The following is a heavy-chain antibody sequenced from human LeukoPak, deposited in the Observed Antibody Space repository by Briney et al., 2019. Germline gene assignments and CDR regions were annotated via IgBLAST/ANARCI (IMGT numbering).Heavy chain of an antibody. J-gene: IGHJ6*02. V-gene: IGHV3-23*01. CDR3: AKDFWSGDYQSGGLDV. Sequence: GGSLRLSCAAPGFTFRNFAMSWVRQAPGKGLEWVSHITNNADATYYADSVKGRFTVSRDNSNNILYLQLDSLRAEDAAVYYCAKDFWSGDYQSGGLDVWAQGSTVTVSS. CDR1: GFTFRNFA. D-gene: IGHD3-3*01. CDR2: ITNNADAT.